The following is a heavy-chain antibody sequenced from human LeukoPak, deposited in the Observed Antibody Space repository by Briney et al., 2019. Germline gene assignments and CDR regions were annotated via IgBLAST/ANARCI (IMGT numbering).Heavy chain of an antibody. J-gene: IGHJ4*02. CDR1: GFTFSSYA. CDR3: AKDPNSSGYYFPFDY. D-gene: IGHD3-22*01. V-gene: IGHV3-23*01. CDR2: ISGSGGST. Sequence: GGSLRLSCAASGFTFSSYAMSWVRQAPGKGLEWVSAISGSGGSTYYADSVKGRFTISRDNSKNTQYLQMNSLRAEDTAVYYCAKDPNSSGYYFPFDYWGQGTLVTVSS.